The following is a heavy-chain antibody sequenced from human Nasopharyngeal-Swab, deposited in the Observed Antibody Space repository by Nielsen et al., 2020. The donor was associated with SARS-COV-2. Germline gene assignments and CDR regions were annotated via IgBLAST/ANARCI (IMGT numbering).Heavy chain of an antibody. CDR2: ISYDGSNK. V-gene: IGHV3-30*18. CDR3: AKDQDDGYYFYYYMDV. J-gene: IGHJ6*03. CDR1: GFTFSSYG. Sequence: LKISCAASGFTFSSYGMHWVRQAPGKGLEWVAVISYDGSNKYYADSVKGRFTISRDNSKNTLYLQMNSLRAEDTAVYYCAKDQDDGYYFYYYMDVWGKGTTVTVSS. D-gene: IGHD2-15*01.